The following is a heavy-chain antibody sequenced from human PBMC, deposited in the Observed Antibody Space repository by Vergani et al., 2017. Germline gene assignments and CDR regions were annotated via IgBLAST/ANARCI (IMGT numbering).Heavy chain of an antibody. D-gene: IGHD5-18*01. CDR1: GYIFTSYW. J-gene: IGHJ4*02. Sequence: EVQLVQSGAEVKKPGESLKISCKGSGYIFTSYWIGWVRQMPGKGLEWMGIIYPGDSDTRYSPSFLGHVTISADKSISTAYLQWSSLKDSDAAMYDCASPGYSYGYWDVWGQGPLVTVSS. CDR2: IYPGDSDT. V-gene: IGHV5-51*01. CDR3: ASPGYSYGYWDV.